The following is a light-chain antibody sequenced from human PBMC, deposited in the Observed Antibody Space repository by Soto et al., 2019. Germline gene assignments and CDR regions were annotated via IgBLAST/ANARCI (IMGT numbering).Light chain of an antibody. V-gene: IGKV3-20*01. CDR1: QTVRNNY. J-gene: IGKJ4*01. Sequence: EYVLKQSPGTLSLYPGERATLSCRASQTVRNNYLAWYQQKPGQAPRLLIYDASSRATGIPDRFSGGGSGTDFTLTISRLEPEDFAVYYCQQFSSYPLTFGGGTKVDIK. CDR2: DAS. CDR3: QQFSSYPLT.